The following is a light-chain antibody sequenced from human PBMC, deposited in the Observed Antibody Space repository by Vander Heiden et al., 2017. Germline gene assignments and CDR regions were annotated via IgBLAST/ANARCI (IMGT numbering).Light chain of an antibody. J-gene: IGKJ5*01. CDR1: QSVSSY. CDR2: DAS. CDR3: QQRSNWRLRIT. V-gene: IGKV3-11*01. Sequence: EIVLTQSPATLSLSPGERATLSCRASQSVSSYLAWYQQKPGQAPRLLIYDASNRATGIPARFSGSGSGTDFTLTISSLEPEDFAVYYCQQRSNWRLRITFGQGTRLEIK.